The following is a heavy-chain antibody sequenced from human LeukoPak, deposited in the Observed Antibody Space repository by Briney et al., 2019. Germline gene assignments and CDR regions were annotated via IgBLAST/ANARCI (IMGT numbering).Heavy chain of an antibody. CDR2: INHSGST. D-gene: IGHD2-2*01. CDR3: ARGGYCSSTSCSDY. V-gene: IGHV4-34*01. CDR1: GGSFSGYY. J-gene: IGHJ4*02. Sequence: PSETLSLTCAVYGGSFSGYYWSWIRQPPGKGLEWIGEINHSGSTNYNPSLKSRVTISVDTSKNQFSLKLSSVTAADTAVYYCARGGYCSSTSCSDYWGQGTLVTVSS.